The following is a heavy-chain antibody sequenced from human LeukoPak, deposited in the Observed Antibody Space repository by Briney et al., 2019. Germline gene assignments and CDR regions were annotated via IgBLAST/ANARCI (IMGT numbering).Heavy chain of an antibody. CDR1: GGSFSGYY. CDR3: ARYGGDLNYYYYYGMDV. J-gene: IGHJ6*02. V-gene: IGHV4-59*01. Sequence: PSETLSLTCAVYGGSFSGYYWSWIRQPPGKGLEWIGYIYYSGSTNYNPSLKSRVTISVDTSKNQFSLKLSSVTAADTAVYYCARYGGDLNYYYYYGMDVWGQGTTVTVSS. CDR2: IYYSGST. D-gene: IGHD4-23*01.